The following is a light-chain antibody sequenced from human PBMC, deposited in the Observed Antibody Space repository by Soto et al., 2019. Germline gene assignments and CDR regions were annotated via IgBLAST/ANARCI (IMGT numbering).Light chain of an antibody. Sequence: AIHLTQSPSSLSASVGDRVTITCRASQGISSALAWCQQKPGKPPKLLLYDASSLESGVPSRFSGSRSGTDFTLTISSLQPEDYATYYCQQFNSYPITFGQGPRLEIK. V-gene: IGKV1-13*02. CDR2: DAS. J-gene: IGKJ5*01. CDR1: QGISSA. CDR3: QQFNSYPIT.